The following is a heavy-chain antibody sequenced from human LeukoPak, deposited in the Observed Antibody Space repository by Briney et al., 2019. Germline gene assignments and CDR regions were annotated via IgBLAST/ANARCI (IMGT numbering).Heavy chain of an antibody. J-gene: IGHJ5*02. D-gene: IGHD3-10*01. CDR3: ARDPITMVRGVIWFDP. CDR2: ISYDGSNK. Sequence: GRSLRLSYAASGFTFSRYAMHGVRQAPGKGLEWVAVISYDGSNKYYADSVKGRFTISRDNSKNTLYLQRNSLRAEDTAVYYCARDPITMVRGVIWFDPWGQGTLVTVSS. V-gene: IGHV3-30-3*01. CDR1: GFTFSRYA.